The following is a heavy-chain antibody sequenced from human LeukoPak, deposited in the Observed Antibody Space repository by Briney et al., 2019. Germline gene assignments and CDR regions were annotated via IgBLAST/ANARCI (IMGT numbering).Heavy chain of an antibody. CDR2: INPNSGGT. CDR3: ATDLRGRGVSAFDY. CDR1: GYTFTGYY. Sequence: ASVKVSCKASGYTFTGYYMHWVRQAPGQGLEWMGRINPNSGGTNYAQKFQGRVTMTRDTSISTAYMELSSLRSEDTAVYYCATDLRGRGVSAFDYWGQGTLVTVSS. J-gene: IGHJ4*02. V-gene: IGHV1-2*06. D-gene: IGHD3-10*01.